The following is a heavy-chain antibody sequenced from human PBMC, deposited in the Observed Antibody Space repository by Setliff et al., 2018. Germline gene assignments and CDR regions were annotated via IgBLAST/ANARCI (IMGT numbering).Heavy chain of an antibody. CDR2: INPDGSEK. CDR3: ARLVMRGTIDFLDN. Sequence: GSLRLSCLGSGFTFGDYAVSWVRQAPGKGLEWVANINPDGSEKSYVDSVKGRFTISRDNAKNSVYLEMNSLRAEDTAVYYCARLVMRGTIDFLDNWGQGTLVTVSS. CDR1: GFTFGDYA. V-gene: IGHV3-7*03. J-gene: IGHJ4*02. D-gene: IGHD1-7*01.